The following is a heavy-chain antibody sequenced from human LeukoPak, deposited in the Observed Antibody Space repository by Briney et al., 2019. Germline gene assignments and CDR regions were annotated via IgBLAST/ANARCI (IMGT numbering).Heavy chain of an antibody. CDR1: GYTFTGYY. V-gene: IGHV1-2*02. Sequence: ASVKVSCKASGYTFTGYYMHWVRQAPGQGLEWMGWINPNSGGTNYAQKFQGRVTMTRDTSISIAYMELSRLRSDDTAVYYCARDLCGGDCYNIDPWGQGTLVTVSS. D-gene: IGHD2-21*01. J-gene: IGHJ5*02. CDR3: ARDLCGGDCYNIDP. CDR2: INPNSGGT.